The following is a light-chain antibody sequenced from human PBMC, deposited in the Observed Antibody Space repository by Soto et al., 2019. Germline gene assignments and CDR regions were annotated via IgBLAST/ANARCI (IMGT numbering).Light chain of an antibody. CDR1: QGIRND. Sequence: AIPLTQSPSSLSASVAVRVTXIGLASQGIRNDLGWYQQKPGKAPKLLIYAASSLQSGVPSRFSGSGSGTDFTLTISSLQPEDFATYYCLQDYNYPWTFGQGTKVDI. J-gene: IGKJ1*01. CDR3: LQDYNYPWT. CDR2: AAS. V-gene: IGKV1-6*01.